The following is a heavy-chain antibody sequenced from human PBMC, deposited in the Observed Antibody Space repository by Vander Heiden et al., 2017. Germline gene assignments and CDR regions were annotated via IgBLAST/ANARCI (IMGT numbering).Heavy chain of an antibody. CDR1: GGSISSGDYY. CDR3: ARVYYDFWSGYHDAFDI. D-gene: IGHD3-3*01. V-gene: IGHV4-30-4*01. CDR2: IYYSGST. J-gene: IGHJ3*02. Sequence: QVQLQESGPGLVKPSQTLSLTRTVPGGSISSGDYYWSWIRQPPGKGLEWIGYIYYSGSTYYNPSLKSRVTISVDTSKNQFSLKLSYVTAADTAVYYCARVYYDFWSGYHDAFDIWGQGTMVTVSS.